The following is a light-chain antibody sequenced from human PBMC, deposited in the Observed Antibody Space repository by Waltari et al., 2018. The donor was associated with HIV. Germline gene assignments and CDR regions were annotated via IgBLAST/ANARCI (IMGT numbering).Light chain of an antibody. J-gene: IGKJ4*01. CDR2: DAS. CDR1: QDIRHY. Sequence: DIQMTQSPSSLSASVGDKVTITCQASQDIRHYLNWYQKKPGKAPKLLIFDASKLHTGVPSRFSGSGSGTDLTLTITSLQPEDIGTYYCQQFADLPLTFGGGTQVEIK. V-gene: IGKV1-33*01. CDR3: QQFADLPLT.